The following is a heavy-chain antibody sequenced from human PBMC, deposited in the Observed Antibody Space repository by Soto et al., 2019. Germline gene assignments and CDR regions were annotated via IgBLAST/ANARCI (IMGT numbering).Heavy chain of an antibody. V-gene: IGHV3-33*01. J-gene: IGHJ4*02. CDR3: VRESTPPFFDS. D-gene: IGHD2-15*01. CDR1: GFTLNNYG. CDR2: IWYDGLRQ. Sequence: PGGSLRLSCVGSGFTLNNYGVHWVGQAPGKGLEWVALIWYDGLRQTYADSVRGRFTISRDSSTNTIYLQMSSLRAEDTANYFCVRESTPPFFDSWGQGTPVTVS.